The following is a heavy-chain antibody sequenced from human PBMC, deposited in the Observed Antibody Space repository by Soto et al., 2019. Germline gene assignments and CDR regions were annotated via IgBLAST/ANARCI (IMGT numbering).Heavy chain of an antibody. CDR3: AYRVLRTVFGLVTTHASYFDF. CDR1: GFSLTTSGVG. J-gene: IGHJ4*02. CDR2: IYWDDDK. V-gene: IGHV2-5*02. Sequence: QINLNESGPTVVRPTETLTLTCRFSGFSLTTSGVGVGWIRQSPGKAPEWLALIYWDDDKRYSASLKSRLTITKDTSKNQEVLTVSNLDTTAPATYACAYRVLRTVFGLVTTHASYFDFWGQGTPVAVSS. D-gene: IGHD3-3*01.